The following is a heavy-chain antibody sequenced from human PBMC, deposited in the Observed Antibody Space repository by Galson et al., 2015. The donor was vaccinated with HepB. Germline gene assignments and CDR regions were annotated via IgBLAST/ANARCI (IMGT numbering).Heavy chain of an antibody. CDR1: GFTVSSNY. CDR3: ASRTTVTSSYFQH. CDR2: IYRTGNT. V-gene: IGHV3-66*02. J-gene: IGHJ1*01. D-gene: IGHD4-17*01. Sequence: SLRLSCAASGFTVSSNYMSWVRQAPGEGLEWVSVIYRTGNTYYADSVKGRFTISRDNSENTLYLQMNSLRPEDTAVYYCASRTTVTSSYFQHWGQGTLVTVSS.